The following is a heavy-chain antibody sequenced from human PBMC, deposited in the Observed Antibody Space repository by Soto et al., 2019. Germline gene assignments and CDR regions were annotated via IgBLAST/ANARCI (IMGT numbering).Heavy chain of an antibody. CDR2: ISYDGSNK. Sequence: GGSLRLSCAASGFKFSSHAMHWVRQAPGKGLEWVAVISYDGSNKYYADPVKGRFTISRDSSKNTLYLQVNSLRGEDTAMYYCSRDRSIEEPPVTIGYAGMDVWGQGTTVTVSS. CDR3: SRDRSIEEPPVTIGYAGMDV. CDR1: GFKFSSHA. D-gene: IGHD2-2*01. J-gene: IGHJ6*02. V-gene: IGHV3-30-3*01.